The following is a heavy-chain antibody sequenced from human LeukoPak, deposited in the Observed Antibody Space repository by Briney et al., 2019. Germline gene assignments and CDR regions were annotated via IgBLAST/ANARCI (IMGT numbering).Heavy chain of an antibody. J-gene: IGHJ1*01. D-gene: IGHD4-17*01. V-gene: IGHV1-2*02. Sequence: ASVKVSCKASGYTFTGYYMHWVRQAPGQGLEWMGWINPNSGGTNYAQKFQGRVTMTRDTSISTAYMELSRMRSDDPAVYYCARVPDYGDYERGIHFQHWGQGTLVTVSS. CDR2: INPNSGGT. CDR1: GYTFTGYY. CDR3: ARVPDYGDYERGIHFQH.